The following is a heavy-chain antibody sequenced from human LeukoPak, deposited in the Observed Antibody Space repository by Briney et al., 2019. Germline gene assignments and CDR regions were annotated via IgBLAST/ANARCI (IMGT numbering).Heavy chain of an antibody. V-gene: IGHV3-53*01. CDR3: ARVAVAQRGFDY. CDR1: GFNVSRNY. Sequence: GGSLRLSCAASGFNVSRNYMSWVRQAPGKGLEWVSVIHTAGSTYYADSVKGRSTISRDNSKNTLYVQMKSLRAEDTAVYYCARVAVAQRGFDYWGQGTLVTVSS. D-gene: IGHD6-19*01. J-gene: IGHJ4*02. CDR2: IHTAGST.